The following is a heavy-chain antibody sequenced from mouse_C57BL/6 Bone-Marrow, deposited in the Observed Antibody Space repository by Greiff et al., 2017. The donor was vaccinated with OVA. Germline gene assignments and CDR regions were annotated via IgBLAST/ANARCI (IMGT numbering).Heavy chain of an antibody. J-gene: IGHJ3*01. V-gene: IGHV1-64*01. CDR1: GYTFTSYW. CDR3: ARPRITTVVATPFAY. CDR2: IHPNSGST. D-gene: IGHD1-1*01. Sequence: QVQLQQPGAELVKPGASVKLSCKASGYTFTSYWMHWVKQRPGQGLEWIGMIHPNSGSTNYNEKFKSKATLTVDKSSSTAYMQLSSLTSEDSAVYYCARPRITTVVATPFAYWGQGTLVTVSA.